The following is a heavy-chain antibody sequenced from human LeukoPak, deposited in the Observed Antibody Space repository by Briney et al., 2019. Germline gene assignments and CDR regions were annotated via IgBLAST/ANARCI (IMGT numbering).Heavy chain of an antibody. CDR3: ARLHKGSYTLY. Sequence: GESLKISCKGSEYNFTNDWIGWVRQMPGKGLEWMGIIYPGDSDTRYSPSFQGQVTISADKSISTAYLQWSSLKASDTAMYYCARLHKGSYTLYWGQGTLVTVSS. J-gene: IGHJ4*02. D-gene: IGHD2-2*02. CDR2: IYPGDSDT. CDR1: EYNFTNDW. V-gene: IGHV5-51*01.